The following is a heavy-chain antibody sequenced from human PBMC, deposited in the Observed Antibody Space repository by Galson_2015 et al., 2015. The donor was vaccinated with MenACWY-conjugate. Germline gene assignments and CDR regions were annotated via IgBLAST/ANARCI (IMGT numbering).Heavy chain of an antibody. CDR1: GFTFTSSA. V-gene: IGHV1-58*02. D-gene: IGHD1-7*01. Sequence: SVKVSCKASGFTFTSSAMQWVRQARGQRLEWIGWIVVGSGNTNYAQKFQERVTITRDMSTSTAYMELSSLRSEDTAVYYCAAGLITGTTGYYGMDVWGQGTTVTVSS. CDR3: AAGLITGTTGYYGMDV. CDR2: IVVGSGNT. J-gene: IGHJ6*02.